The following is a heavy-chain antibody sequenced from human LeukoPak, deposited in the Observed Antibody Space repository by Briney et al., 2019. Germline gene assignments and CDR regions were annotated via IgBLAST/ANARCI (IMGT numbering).Heavy chain of an antibody. CDR3: AGTRTPMYYFDY. J-gene: IGHJ4*02. Sequence: GGSLRLSCAATGFSFNDYYMSWIRQAPGKGLEWISYISSSGDTIYYGDSVKGRFTISRDNAKNSLYLQMNSLRAEDTAVYYCAGTRTPMYYFDYWGQGTLVTVSS. CDR2: ISSSGDTI. CDR1: GFSFNDYY. V-gene: IGHV3-11*01.